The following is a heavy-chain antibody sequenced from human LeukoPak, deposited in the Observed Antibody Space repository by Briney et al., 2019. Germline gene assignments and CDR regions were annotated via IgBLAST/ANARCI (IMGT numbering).Heavy chain of an antibody. CDR3: ATLAHIVVVPAATYNWLDP. D-gene: IGHD2-2*01. CDR1: GFTFSSYS. J-gene: IGHJ5*02. V-gene: IGHV3-21*01. Sequence: GGSLRLSCAASGFTFSSYSMNWVRQAPGKGLEWVSSISSSSSYIYYADSVKGRFTISRDNAKNSLYLQMNSLRAEDTAVYYCATLAHIVVVPAATYNWLDPWGQGTLVTVSS. CDR2: ISSSSSYI.